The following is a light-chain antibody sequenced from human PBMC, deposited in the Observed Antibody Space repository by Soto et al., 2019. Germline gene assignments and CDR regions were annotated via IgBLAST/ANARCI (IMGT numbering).Light chain of an antibody. CDR1: SSDVGGYDY. CDR2: EVT. Sequence: QSALTQPPSASGSPGQTVTISCTGTSSDVGGYDYVSWYQQHPGEAPKLIIYEVTKRPSGVPDRFSGSKSGTSASLDITGLQAEDEADYYCQSYDISLSALVFGGGTKLTVL. V-gene: IGLV2-8*01. J-gene: IGLJ2*01. CDR3: QSYDISLSALV.